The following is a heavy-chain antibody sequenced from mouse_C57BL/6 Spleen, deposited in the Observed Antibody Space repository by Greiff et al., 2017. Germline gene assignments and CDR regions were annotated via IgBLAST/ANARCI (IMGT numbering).Heavy chain of an antibody. V-gene: IGHV1-15*01. Sequence: VQLQQSGAELVRPGASVTLSCKASGYTFTDYEMHWVKQTPVHGLEWIGAIDPETGGTAYNQKFKGKAILTAGKSSSTAYMELRSLTSEDSAVYYCTRRGYDDAMDYWGQGTSVTVSS. CDR3: TRRGYDDAMDY. D-gene: IGHD2-2*01. CDR2: IDPETGGT. CDR1: GYTFTDYE. J-gene: IGHJ4*01.